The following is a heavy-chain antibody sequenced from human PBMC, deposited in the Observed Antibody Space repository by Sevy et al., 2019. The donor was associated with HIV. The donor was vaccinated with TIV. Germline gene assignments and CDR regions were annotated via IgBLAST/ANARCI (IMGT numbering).Heavy chain of an antibody. J-gene: IGHJ6*03. CDR1: GGSISSYY. D-gene: IGHD6-6*01. V-gene: IGHV4-59*08. CDR3: ARRAYGIAAYMDV. Sequence: SETLSLTCTVSGGSISSYYWSWIRQPPEKGLEWIGYIYYSGSTNYNPSLKSRVTISVDTSKSQFSLKLSSVTAADTAVYYCARRAYGIAAYMDVWGKGTTVTVSS. CDR2: IYYSGST.